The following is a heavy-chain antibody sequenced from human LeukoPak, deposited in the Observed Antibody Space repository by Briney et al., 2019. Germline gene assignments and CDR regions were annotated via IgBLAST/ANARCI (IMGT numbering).Heavy chain of an antibody. Sequence: SETLPLTCSVSGGSISDYYWTWIRRPPGKGLEWIGYINYSGNTNHNPSLKGRVTVSVDTSKNQFSLRLTSVTAADTAVYYCARGGNWLDYWGQGTLVTVSS. V-gene: IGHV4-59*01. J-gene: IGHJ4*02. D-gene: IGHD1-1*01. CDR3: ARGGNWLDY. CDR2: INYSGNT. CDR1: GGSISDYY.